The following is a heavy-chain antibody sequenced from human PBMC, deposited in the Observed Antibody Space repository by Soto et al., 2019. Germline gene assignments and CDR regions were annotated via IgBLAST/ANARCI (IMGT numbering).Heavy chain of an antibody. CDR1: GYSFTSYW. D-gene: IGHD3-10*01. V-gene: IGHV5-51*01. CDR2: MYPGDSET. CDR3: ATGYYYGSVNFDYYRDAFDI. J-gene: IGHJ3*02. Sequence: GESLKISCKASGYSFTSYWIGWVRQMSGRGLEWMAIMYPGDSETRYSPSFEGHVTISADNSINTAFLHWNSLKASDTAMYYCATGYYYGSVNFDYYRDAFDIWGQGTMVTVSS.